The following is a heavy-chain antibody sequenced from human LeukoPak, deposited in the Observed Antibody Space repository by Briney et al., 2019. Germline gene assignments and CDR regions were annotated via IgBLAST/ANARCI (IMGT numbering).Heavy chain of an antibody. CDR2: ISAYNGNT. CDR1: GYTFTSYG. J-gene: IGHJ6*02. D-gene: IGHD1-1*01. V-gene: IGHV1-18*01. Sequence: GASVKVSCKASGYTFTSYGISWVRQAPGQGLEWMGWISAYNGNTNYAQKLQGRVTMTTDTSTSTAYMELRSLRSDDTAVYYCVSGSSLRYRGYYYGMDVWGQGTTVTVSS. CDR3: VSGSSLRYRGYYYGMDV.